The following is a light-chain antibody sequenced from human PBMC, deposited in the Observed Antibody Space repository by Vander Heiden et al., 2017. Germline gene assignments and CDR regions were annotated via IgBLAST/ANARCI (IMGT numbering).Light chain of an antibody. V-gene: IGKV3-20*01. CDR1: QSIGSSY. J-gene: IGKJ3*01. CDR2: FAS. Sequence: EIVLTQSPGTLSLSPGERVTLSCRASQSIGSSYLAWYQQKPGQAPRLIIYFASTRATGIPDRFSGSGSGRDFTLTSSSLEPEDFAVYYCQQYGTSGGITFGPGTKVDIK. CDR3: QQYGTSGGIT.